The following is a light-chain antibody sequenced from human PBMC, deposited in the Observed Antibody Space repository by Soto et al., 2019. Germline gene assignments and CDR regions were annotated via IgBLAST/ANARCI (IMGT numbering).Light chain of an antibody. J-gene: IGKJ2*01. Sequence: DIQMTQSPSTLSASVGDRVTITCRASQSISSWLAWYQQKPGKAPKLLIYKASSLESGVPSRFSGSRSGTEFTLTIISLQPDDFATYYCQQYNSYSPYTFGQGTNLEIK. CDR3: QQYNSYSPYT. V-gene: IGKV1-5*03. CDR1: QSISSW. CDR2: KAS.